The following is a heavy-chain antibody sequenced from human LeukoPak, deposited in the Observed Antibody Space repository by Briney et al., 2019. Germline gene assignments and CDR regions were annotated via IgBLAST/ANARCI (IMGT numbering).Heavy chain of an antibody. CDR3: AKGAYDYIEMGYFDY. V-gene: IGHV3-23*01. D-gene: IGHD5-12*01. J-gene: IGHJ4*02. CDR1: GFSLTNFA. CDR2: IIGSSGDT. Sequence: QLGGPLRLSCAASGFSLTNFAMSWVRQAPGKGLEWVSLIIGSSGDTFYADSVKGRFTISRDNSKNRLYLQMNSLRAEDTALYYCAKGAYDYIEMGYFDYGGQGTLVTVSS.